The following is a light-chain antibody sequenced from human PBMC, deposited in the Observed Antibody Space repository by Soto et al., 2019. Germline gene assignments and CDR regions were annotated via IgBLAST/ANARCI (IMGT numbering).Light chain of an antibody. CDR2: HAS. CDR1: QSIDRW. Sequence: IQMTRSPSTRPAAVWGRVVNTCRGSQSIDRWLAWYQQRPGKAPKILIYHASSLETGVPSRFSGSGSGTEITLTISSLQPDDFATYYCQHYNSYGTFGQGTKVDIK. J-gene: IGKJ1*01. CDR3: QHYNSYGT. V-gene: IGKV1-5*01.